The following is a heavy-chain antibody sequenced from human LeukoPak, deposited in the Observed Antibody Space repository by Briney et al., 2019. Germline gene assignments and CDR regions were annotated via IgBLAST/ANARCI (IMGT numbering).Heavy chain of an antibody. CDR1: GFTFSSYW. Sequence: GGSLRLSCAASGFTFSSYWMYWVRQAPGKGLVWVSRIDTDGSSTSYADSVKGRFTISRDNSKNTLYLQMNSLRVEDTAVYFCAKSDGGLGSYYRKYFDFWGQGTLVTVSS. CDR2: IDTDGSST. J-gene: IGHJ4*02. V-gene: IGHV3-74*01. CDR3: AKSDGGLGSYYRKYFDF. D-gene: IGHD3-10*01.